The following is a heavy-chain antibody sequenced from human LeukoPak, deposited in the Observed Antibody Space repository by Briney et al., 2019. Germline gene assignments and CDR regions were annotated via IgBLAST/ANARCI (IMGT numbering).Heavy chain of an antibody. CDR3: ARGGMGGQDQHRIFGY. CDR2: INPNSGGT. D-gene: IGHD2-15*01. Sequence: ASVKVSCKASGYTFTGYYMHWVRQAPGQGLEWMGWINPNSGGTNYAQKFQGWVTMTRDTSISTAYMELSRLRSDDTAVYYCARGGMGGQDQHRIFGYWGQGTLVTVSS. J-gene: IGHJ4*02. V-gene: IGHV1-2*04. CDR1: GYTFTGYY.